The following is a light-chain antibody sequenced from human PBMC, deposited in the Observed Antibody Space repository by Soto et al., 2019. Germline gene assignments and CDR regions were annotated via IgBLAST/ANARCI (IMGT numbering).Light chain of an antibody. Sequence: QSALTQPASVSGSPGQSITISCTGTSRDVGSYDLVSWYQHHPGKAPKLMIYEGTKRPSGVSNRFSGSKSGNTASLAISGLQAEDEADYYCQSYDSRLSGVVFGGGTKLTVL. J-gene: IGLJ2*01. CDR2: EGT. CDR1: SRDVGSYDL. CDR3: QSYDSRLSGVV. V-gene: IGLV2-23*01.